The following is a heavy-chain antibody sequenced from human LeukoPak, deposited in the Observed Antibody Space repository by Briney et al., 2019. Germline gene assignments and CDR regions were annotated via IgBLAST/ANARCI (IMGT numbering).Heavy chain of an antibody. D-gene: IGHD5-12*01. J-gene: IGHJ5*02. V-gene: IGHV4-39*01. Sequence: SETLSLTCTVSGGSISSNDYYWGWIRQPPGKGLEWIASIYYSGSTYYSPSLKSGVTISVDTSRNQFSLKLRSVTATDTAVYYCARGLTRGYTYGGCFDPWGQGTLVTVSS. CDR2: IYYSGST. CDR1: GGSISSNDYY. CDR3: ARGLTRGYTYGGCFDP.